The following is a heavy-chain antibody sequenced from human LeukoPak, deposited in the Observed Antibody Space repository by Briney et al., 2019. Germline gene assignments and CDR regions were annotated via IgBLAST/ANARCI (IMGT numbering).Heavy chain of an antibody. D-gene: IGHD3-10*01. CDR3: ARHVGLIKDGHAFDI. J-gene: IGHJ3*02. CDR2: IYTSGST. CDR1: GGSISSYY. Sequence: SETLSLTCTVSGGSISSYYWSWIRQPPGKGLEWIGYIYTSGSTNYNPSLKSRVTISVDTSKNQFSLRLSSVTAADTAVYYCARHVGLIKDGHAFDIWGQGTMITVSS. V-gene: IGHV4-4*09.